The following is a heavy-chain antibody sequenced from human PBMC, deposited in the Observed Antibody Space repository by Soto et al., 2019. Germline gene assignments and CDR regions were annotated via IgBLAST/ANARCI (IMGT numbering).Heavy chain of an antibody. J-gene: IGHJ4*02. V-gene: IGHV1-69*13. CDR1: RGTFSSYA. CDR3: ASLKAVVVAALDY. Sequence: SVKVSSNASRGTFSSYAISWVRHAPGQGLEWMGGIIPIFGTANYAQKFQGRVTITADESTSTAYMELSSLRSEDTAVYYCASLKAVVVAALDYWGQGTLVTVS. D-gene: IGHD2-15*01. CDR2: IIPIFGTA.